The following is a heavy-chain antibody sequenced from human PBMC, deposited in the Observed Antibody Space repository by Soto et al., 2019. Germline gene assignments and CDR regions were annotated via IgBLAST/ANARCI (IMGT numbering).Heavy chain of an antibody. CDR1: GYTFTSYG. CDR2: ISAYNGNT. Sequence: QVQLVQSGAEVKKPGASVKVSCKASGYTFTSYGISWVRQAPGQGLERMGWISAYNGNTNYAQKLQGRVTMTTDTSTSTAYMELRSLRSDDTAVYYCARDAGSSSWYNYYYYGMDVWGQGTTVTVSS. J-gene: IGHJ6*02. CDR3: ARDAGSSSWYNYYYYGMDV. D-gene: IGHD6-13*01. V-gene: IGHV1-18*04.